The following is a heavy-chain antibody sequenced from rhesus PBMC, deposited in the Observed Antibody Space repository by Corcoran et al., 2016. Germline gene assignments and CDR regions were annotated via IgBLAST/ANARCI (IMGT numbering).Heavy chain of an antibody. CDR1: GGSISSSY. J-gene: IGHJ4*01. CDR3: ASGSHCSGGVCYRY. CDR2: IYGSGSST. V-gene: IGHV4-169*02. D-gene: IGHD2-39*02. Sequence: QLQLQESGPGLVKPSETLSVTCAVSGGSISSSYWSWIRQAPGKGREWIGYIYGSGSSTNYNPSLKSRVTLSVDTSKNQLSLKLSSVTAADTAVYYCASGSHCSGGVCYRYWGQGVLVTVSS.